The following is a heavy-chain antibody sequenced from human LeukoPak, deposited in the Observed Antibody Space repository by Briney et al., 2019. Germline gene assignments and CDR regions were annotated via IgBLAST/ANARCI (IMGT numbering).Heavy chain of an antibody. J-gene: IGHJ6*02. CDR2: TIPILGIA. CDR3: AINSNNYYYNGMDV. CDR1: GVPFSSHN. D-gene: IGHD4-4*01. Sequence: SRKPSGVPFSSHNICWVRQPPGQGLESLGRTIPILGIANYAQKFQGSVTITADISTSTAYMELSRLRSEDTAVYYCAINSNNYYYNGMDVWGQGTTVTVSS. V-gene: IGHV1-69*02.